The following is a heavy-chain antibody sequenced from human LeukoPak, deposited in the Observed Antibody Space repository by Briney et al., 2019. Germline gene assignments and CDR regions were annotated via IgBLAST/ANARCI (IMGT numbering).Heavy chain of an antibody. CDR1: GFTFSDYY. J-gene: IGHJ4*02. CDR2: IRSRTSDT. Sequence: PGGSLRLSCAASGFTFSDYYMSWIRQAPGKGLEWVSYIRSRTSDTNYVDSVRGRFTISRDNAKNSLYLQMNGLRAEDTAVYYCTRVGSSGSVDYWGQGTLVTVSS. CDR3: TRVGSSGSVDY. D-gene: IGHD1-1*01. V-gene: IGHV3-11*06.